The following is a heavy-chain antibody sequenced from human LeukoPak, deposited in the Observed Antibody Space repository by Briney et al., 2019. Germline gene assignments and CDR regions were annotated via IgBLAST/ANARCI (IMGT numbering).Heavy chain of an antibody. J-gene: IGHJ4*02. D-gene: IGHD2-2*01. CDR2: ISSSSSYI. CDR1: GFTFSSYS. Sequence: PGGSLRLSCAASGFTFSSYSMNWVRQAPGKGLEWVSSISSSSSYIYYADSVKGRFTISRDNSKNTLHLQMNSLRAEDTAVYYCAKDLPAAYFDYWGQGPRSPSPQ. CDR3: AKDLPAAYFDY. V-gene: IGHV3-21*01.